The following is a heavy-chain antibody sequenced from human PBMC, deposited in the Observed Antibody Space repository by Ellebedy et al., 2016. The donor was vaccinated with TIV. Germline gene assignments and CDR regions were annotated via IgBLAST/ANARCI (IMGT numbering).Heavy chain of an antibody. J-gene: IGHJ4*02. D-gene: IGHD4-23*01. Sequence: AASVKVSCKASGYTFSTYYMHWVRQAPGQGLEWLGIINPSGGSTTYAQNLQGRVTMTRDTSTTTVYMELSSLRSEDTAVYYCARGFRYGSGRWPLDYWGQGTLVTVSS. CDR3: ARGFRYGSGRWPLDY. CDR1: GYTFSTYY. V-gene: IGHV1-46*04. CDR2: INPSGGST.